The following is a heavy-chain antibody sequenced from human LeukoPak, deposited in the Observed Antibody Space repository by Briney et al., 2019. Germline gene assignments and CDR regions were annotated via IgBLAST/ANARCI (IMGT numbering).Heavy chain of an antibody. Sequence: GGSLRLSCAASGFTFSDAWMSWVRQIPGKGLEWIGRIKSKVDGGIIDYSAPVKGRFTISRDDSERTLYLQMNSLQTGDTALYYCASSSLWFGDGNYYMDVWGKGTTVTVSS. CDR1: GFTFSDAW. CDR3: ASSSLWFGDGNYYMDV. J-gene: IGHJ6*03. D-gene: IGHD3-10*01. CDR2: IKSKVDGGII. V-gene: IGHV3-15*01.